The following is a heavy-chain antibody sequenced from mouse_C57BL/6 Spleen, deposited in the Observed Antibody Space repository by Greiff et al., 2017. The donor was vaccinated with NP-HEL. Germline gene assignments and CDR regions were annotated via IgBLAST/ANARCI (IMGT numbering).Heavy chain of an antibody. CDR2: ISSGSSTI. Sequence: EVKLVESGGGLVKPGGSLKLSCAASGFTFSDYGMHWVRQAPEKGLEWVAYISSGSSTIYYADTVKGRFTISRDNAENTLFLQMTSLRSEDTAMYYCARGDYGSSYWYFDVWGTGTTVTVSS. CDR1: GFTFSDYG. CDR3: ARGDYGSSYWYFDV. J-gene: IGHJ1*03. V-gene: IGHV5-17*01. D-gene: IGHD1-1*01.